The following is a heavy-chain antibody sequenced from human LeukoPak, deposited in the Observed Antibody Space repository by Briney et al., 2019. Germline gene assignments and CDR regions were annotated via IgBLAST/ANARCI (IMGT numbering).Heavy chain of an antibody. Sequence: PGGSLRLSCAASGFTFSSYAMHWVRQAPGKGLEWVAVISYDGSNKYYADSVKGRFTISRDNSKNTLYLQMNSLRPEDTAVYYCAKGQGGDFWSGSAYFDWGQGSLVTVSS. CDR2: ISYDGSNK. CDR3: AKGQGGDFWSGSAYFD. V-gene: IGHV3-30-3*01. D-gene: IGHD3-3*01. CDR1: GFTFSSYA. J-gene: IGHJ4*02.